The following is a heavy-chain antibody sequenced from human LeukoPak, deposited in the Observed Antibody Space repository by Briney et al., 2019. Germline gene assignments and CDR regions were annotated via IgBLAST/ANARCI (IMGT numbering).Heavy chain of an antibody. V-gene: IGHV3-7*01. J-gene: IGHJ4*02. CDR2: IKQDGSEK. D-gene: IGHD3-16*02. Sequence: PGGSLRLSCAASGFTFSSYWMSWVRQAPGKGLEWVANIKQDGSEKYYVDSVKGRFTISRDNAKNSLYLQVNSLRAEDTAVYYCARDIAYDYVWGSYRYSHYFDYWGQGTLVTVSS. CDR3: ARDIAYDYVWGSYRYSHYFDY. CDR1: GFTFSSYW.